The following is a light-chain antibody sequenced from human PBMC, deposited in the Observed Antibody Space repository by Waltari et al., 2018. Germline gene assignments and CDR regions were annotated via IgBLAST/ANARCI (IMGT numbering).Light chain of an antibody. Sequence: QSALTQPASVSGSPGQSITISCTGTSSDVGGYNYVSWYQQHPGKAPKPMISEVSNRPSGVSKRFSGSKSGNTASLTISGLQAEDEADYYCCSCVGRNIYWVFGGGTKLTVL. CDR2: EVS. J-gene: IGLJ3*02. CDR3: CSCVGRNIYWV. V-gene: IGLV2-14*01. CDR1: SSDVGGYNY.